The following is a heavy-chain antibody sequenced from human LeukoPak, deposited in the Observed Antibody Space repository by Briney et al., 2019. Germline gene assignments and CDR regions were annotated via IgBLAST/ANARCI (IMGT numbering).Heavy chain of an antibody. CDR1: GYTFTGYY. CDR2: INPNSGGT. CDR3: AREFSPGYGRYFFDY. J-gene: IGHJ4*02. V-gene: IGHV1-2*04. Sequence: ASVKVSCKASGYTFTGYYMHWVRQAPGQVLEWMGWINPNSGGTNYAQKFQGWVTMTRDTSNSTAYMELSRLRSDDTAVYYCAREFSPGYGRYFFDYWGQGTLVTVSS. D-gene: IGHD5-18*01.